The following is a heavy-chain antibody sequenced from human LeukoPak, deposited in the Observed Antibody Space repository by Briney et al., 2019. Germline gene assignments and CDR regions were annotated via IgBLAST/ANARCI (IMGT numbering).Heavy chain of an antibody. CDR2: ISSSSSYI. CDR3: ARCPEVDFWSGYEELYYYYMDV. V-gene: IGHV3-21*01. J-gene: IGHJ6*03. CDR1: GFTFSSYS. D-gene: IGHD3-3*01. Sequence: PGGSLRLSCAASGFTFSSYSMNWVRQAPGKGLEWVSSISSSSSYIYYADSVKGRFTISRDNAKNSLYLQMNSLRAEDTAVYYCARCPEVDFWSGYEELYYYYMDVWGKGTTVTVSS.